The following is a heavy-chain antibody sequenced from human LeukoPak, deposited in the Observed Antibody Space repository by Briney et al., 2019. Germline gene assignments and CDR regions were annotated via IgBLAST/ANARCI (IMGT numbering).Heavy chain of an antibody. CDR1: GFTFMNYW. CDR3: VRNLAVAGTCFDS. Sequence: PGGSLRLSCAASGFTFMNYWMSWVRQVPGTGLEWVANIKQDGSDRNYVTSVRGRFTISRDNAESSLYLQMNSLRAEDTAVYYCVRNLAVAGTCFDSWGQGTLVTVSS. V-gene: IGHV3-7*03. J-gene: IGHJ4*02. CDR2: IKQDGSDR. D-gene: IGHD6-19*01.